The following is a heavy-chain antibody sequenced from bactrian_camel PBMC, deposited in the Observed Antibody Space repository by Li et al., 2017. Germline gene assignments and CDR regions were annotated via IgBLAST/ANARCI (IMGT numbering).Heavy chain of an antibody. CDR2: VAPSGKT. Sequence: VQLVESGGGLVQPGESLRLSCVASGITFSRHDMSWVRQAPGKEREGVATVAPSGKTYYADSVKGRFTIAQDKAKATLYLEMDSLQVEDTAMYYCAADPPSSWNSEPCQIYEYFYWGQGTQVTVS. V-gene: IGHV3S67*01. J-gene: IGHJ4*01. CDR1: GITFSRHD. D-gene: IGHD2*01. CDR3: AADPPSSWNSEPCQIYEYFY.